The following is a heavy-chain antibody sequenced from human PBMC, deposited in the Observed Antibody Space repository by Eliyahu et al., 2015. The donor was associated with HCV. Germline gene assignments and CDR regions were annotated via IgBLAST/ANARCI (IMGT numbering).Heavy chain of an antibody. Sequence: EVQLVESGGGLVQPGRSLXLXXTASGFTFGXXVMSWFRQAPGKGLGWVGFIRSKAYGGTTEYAASVKGRFTISRDDSKNIAYLQMNSLKTEDTAVYYCTRGVSGSYTDDLDYWGQGTLVTVSS. CDR2: IRSKAYGGTT. D-gene: IGHD1-26*01. J-gene: IGHJ4*02. CDR3: TRGVSGSYTDDLDY. CDR1: GFTFGXXV. V-gene: IGHV3-49*03.